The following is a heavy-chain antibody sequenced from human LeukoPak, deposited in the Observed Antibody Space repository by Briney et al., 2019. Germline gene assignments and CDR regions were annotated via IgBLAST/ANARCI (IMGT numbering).Heavy chain of an antibody. CDR2: IIPIFGTA. CDR3: ARGPPRQVIGWAFDI. Sequence: GSSVKVSCKASGGTFSSYAISWVRQAPGQGLEWMGGIIPIFGTANYAQKFQGWVTMTRDTSISTAYMELSRLRSDDTAVYYCARGPPRQVIGWAFDIWGQGTMVTVSS. D-gene: IGHD3-9*01. V-gene: IGHV1-69*05. CDR1: GGTFSSYA. J-gene: IGHJ3*02.